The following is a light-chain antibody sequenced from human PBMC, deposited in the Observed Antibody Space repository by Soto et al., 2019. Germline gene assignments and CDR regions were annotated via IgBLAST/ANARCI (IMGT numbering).Light chain of an antibody. J-gene: IGLJ1*01. CDR2: DIS. V-gene: IGLV2-23*02. CDR1: SSEVGSYDL. CDR3: CSYAGSATYV. Sequence: QSALTQPASVSGSPGQSITISCTGTSSEVGSYDLVSWYQQRPGKAPKLMIYDISKRPSGVSSRFSGSKSGNTASLTISRLQAEEEADYYCCSYAGSATYVFGTGTKVTVL.